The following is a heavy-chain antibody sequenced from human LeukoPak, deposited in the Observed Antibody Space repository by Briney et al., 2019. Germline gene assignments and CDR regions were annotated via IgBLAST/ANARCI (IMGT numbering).Heavy chain of an antibody. D-gene: IGHD5-24*01. CDR1: GYTFTGYY. CDR3: ARSVEMATITDY. J-gene: IGHJ4*02. Sequence: SAVVSCKASGYTFTGYYMHWVRQAPGQGLEWIGWINPNSSGTNYAQKFQGRVTMTRDTSISTPYMELSRLRSDDTAVYYCARSVEMATITDYWGQGTLVTV. V-gene: IGHV1-2*02. CDR2: INPNSSGT.